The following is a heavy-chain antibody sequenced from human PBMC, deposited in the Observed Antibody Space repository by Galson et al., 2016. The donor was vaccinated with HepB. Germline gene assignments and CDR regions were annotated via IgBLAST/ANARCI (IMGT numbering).Heavy chain of an antibody. J-gene: IGHJ4*02. V-gene: IGHV1-46*01. Sequence: SVKVSCKASGYTFSTYYMHWVRQAPGQGLEWMGIVHPSSIGTTYAQNFQGRVTMTSDTSTSTFYMELSSLRSEDTAVYYCARENRGISPAYWGQGTLVTVSS. CDR2: VHPSSIGT. CDR1: GYTFSTYY. CDR3: ARENRGISPAY. D-gene: IGHD3-10*01.